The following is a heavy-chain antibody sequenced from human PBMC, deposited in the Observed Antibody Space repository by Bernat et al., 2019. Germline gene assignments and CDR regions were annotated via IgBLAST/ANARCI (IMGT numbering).Heavy chain of an antibody. CDR1: GGSISSSGYF. CDR3: ARGGPAAIPVRVYSY. J-gene: IGHJ4*02. Sequence: QLQLQESGPRLVKPSETLSLTCTVSGGSISSSGYFWDWVRQSPGKGLEWIGSIGDTGSTYYNPSLKSRVTISVDTSKNQFSLKLSSVTAADTAVYYCARGGPAAIPVRVYSYWGQGTLVTVSS. CDR2: IGDTGST. V-gene: IGHV4-39*07. D-gene: IGHD2-2*02.